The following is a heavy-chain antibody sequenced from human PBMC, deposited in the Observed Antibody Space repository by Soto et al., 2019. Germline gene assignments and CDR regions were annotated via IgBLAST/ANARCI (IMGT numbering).Heavy chain of an antibody. CDR2: ISSSSSYI. CDR3: ATLGGSNWGYGSDYYGMDV. Sequence: GGSLRLSCAASGFTFSSYSMNWVRQAPGKGLEWVSSISSSSSYIYYADSVKGRFTISRDNAKNSLYLQMNSLRAEDTAVYYCATLGGSNWGYGSDYYGMDVWGQGTTVTVSS. CDR1: GFTFSSYS. V-gene: IGHV3-21*01. J-gene: IGHJ6*02. D-gene: IGHD7-27*01.